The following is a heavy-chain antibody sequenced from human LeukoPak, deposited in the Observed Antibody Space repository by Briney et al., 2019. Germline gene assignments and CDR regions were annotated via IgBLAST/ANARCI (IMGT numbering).Heavy chain of an antibody. CDR1: GFTVSSNY. J-gene: IGHJ4*02. Sequence: GESLKISCAASGFTVSSNYMSWVRQAPGKGPEWVSVIYGGGSTYYADSVKGRFTISRDNSKNTLYLQMNSLRAEDTAVYYCARDLAAGGTYPHYWGQGTLVTVSS. CDR3: ARDLAAGGTYPHY. CDR2: IYGGGST. D-gene: IGHD6-13*01. V-gene: IGHV3-53*01.